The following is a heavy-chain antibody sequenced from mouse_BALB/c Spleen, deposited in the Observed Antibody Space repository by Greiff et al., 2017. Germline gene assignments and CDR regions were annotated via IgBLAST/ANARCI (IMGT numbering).Heavy chain of an antibody. CDR3: ARGGRYVVGEY. J-gene: IGHJ2*01. D-gene: IGHD1-1*02. CDR1: GYTFTSYW. V-gene: IGHV1S81*02. CDR2: INPSNGRT. Sequence: QVQLQQPGAELVKPGASVKLSCKASGYTFTSYWMHWVKQRPGQGLEWIGEINPSNGRTNYNEKFKSKATLTVDKSSSTAYMQLSSLTSEDSAVYNCARGGRYVVGEYGGQGTTLTVSS.